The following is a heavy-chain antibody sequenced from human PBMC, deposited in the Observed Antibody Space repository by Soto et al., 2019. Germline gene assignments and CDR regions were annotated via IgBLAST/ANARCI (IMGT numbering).Heavy chain of an antibody. CDR2: ISYDGSNK. D-gene: IGHD1-26*01. V-gene: IGHV3-30*18. CDR3: AKESGGSYADY. Sequence: QVQLVESGGRVVQPGRSLRLSCAASGFTISSYGMHWVRQAPGKGLEWVAVISYDGSNKYYADSVKGRFTISRDNSKNTLYLQMNSLRAEDTAVYYCAKESGGSYADYWGQGTLVTVSS. J-gene: IGHJ4*02. CDR1: GFTISSYG.